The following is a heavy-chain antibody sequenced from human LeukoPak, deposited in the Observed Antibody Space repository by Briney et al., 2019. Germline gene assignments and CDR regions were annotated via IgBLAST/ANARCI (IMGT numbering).Heavy chain of an antibody. Sequence: GGSLRLSCAASGFTFSSYSMNWVRQAPGKGLEWVSYISSSGSTICYADSVKGRFTISRDNAKNSLYLQMNSLRAEDTAVYYCARVAPIAAATFDYWGQGTLVTVSS. CDR3: ARVAPIAAATFDY. V-gene: IGHV3-48*04. CDR2: ISSSGSTI. D-gene: IGHD6-13*01. J-gene: IGHJ4*02. CDR1: GFTFSSYS.